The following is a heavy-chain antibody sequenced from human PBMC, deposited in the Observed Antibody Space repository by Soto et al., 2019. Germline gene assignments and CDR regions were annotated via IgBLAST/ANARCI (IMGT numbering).Heavy chain of an antibody. CDR3: AREVLTGSNFYYGMDV. D-gene: IGHD3-9*01. Sequence: LSLSCAASGFSFSSYSMHWVRQAPGKGLEWVAVISDDGRNIHYADSVKGRFTISRDSSKNTLFVQMNSLRTEDTAVYYCAREVLTGSNFYYGMDVWGQGTTVTVSS. J-gene: IGHJ6*02. V-gene: IGHV3-30*04. CDR1: GFSFSSYS. CDR2: ISDDGRNI.